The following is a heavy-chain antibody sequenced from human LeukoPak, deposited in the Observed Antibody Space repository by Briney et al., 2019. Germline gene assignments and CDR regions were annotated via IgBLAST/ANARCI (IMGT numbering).Heavy chain of an antibody. CDR2: IYSGGST. D-gene: IGHD3-10*01. V-gene: IGHV3-53*01. CDR3: AGGLTGRFGELPGRD. CDR1: GFTVSSNY. Sequence: GGSLRLSCAASGFTVSSNYMSWVRQAPGKGLEWVSVIYSGGSTYYADSVKGRFTISRDNSKNTLYLQMNSLRAEDTAVYYCAGGLTGRFGELPGRDWGQGTLVTVSS. J-gene: IGHJ4*02.